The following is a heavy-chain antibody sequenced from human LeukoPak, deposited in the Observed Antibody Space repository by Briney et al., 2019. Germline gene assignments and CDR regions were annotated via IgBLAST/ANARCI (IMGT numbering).Heavy chain of an antibody. CDR3: ARDELSSWFDP. CDR1: GFTLSSYW. CDR2: IKQDGSEK. V-gene: IGHV3-7*01. D-gene: IGHD1-26*01. J-gene: IGHJ5*02. Sequence: GGSLRLSCAASGFTLSSYWMSWVRQTPGKGLEWVANIKQDGSEKYYVDSVKGRFTISRDNAKNSLYLQMNSLRAEDTAVYYCARDELSSWFDPWGQGTLVTVSS.